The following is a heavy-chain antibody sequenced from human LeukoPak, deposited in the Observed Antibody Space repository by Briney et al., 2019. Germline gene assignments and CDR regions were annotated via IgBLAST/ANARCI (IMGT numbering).Heavy chain of an antibody. Sequence: GASVKVSCKASGYTFTGYYMHWVRQAPGQGLEWMGWINTNTGNPTYAQGFTGRFVFSLDTSVSTAYLQISSLKAEDTAVYYCARGDYCSSTSCYPYGEGGDFDYWGQGTLVTVSS. CDR1: GYTFTGYY. CDR2: INTNTGNP. CDR3: ARGDYCSSTSCYPYGEGGDFDY. D-gene: IGHD2-2*01. J-gene: IGHJ4*02. V-gene: IGHV7-4-1*02.